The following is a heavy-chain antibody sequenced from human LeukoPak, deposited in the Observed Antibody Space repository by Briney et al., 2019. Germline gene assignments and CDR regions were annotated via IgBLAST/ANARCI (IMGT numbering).Heavy chain of an antibody. V-gene: IGHV1-2*02. Sequence: ASVKVSCKASGYTFTGYYMHWVRQPPGQGLEWMGWINPNSGGTNYAQKFQGRVTMTRDTSISTAYMELSRLRSDDTAVYYCARELDTAILHYFDYWGQGTLVTVSS. CDR2: INPNSGGT. J-gene: IGHJ4*02. D-gene: IGHD5-18*01. CDR3: ARELDTAILHYFDY. CDR1: GYTFTGYY.